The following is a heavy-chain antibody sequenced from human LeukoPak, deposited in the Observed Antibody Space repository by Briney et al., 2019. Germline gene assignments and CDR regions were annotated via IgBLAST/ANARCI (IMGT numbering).Heavy chain of an antibody. D-gene: IGHD3-16*01. V-gene: IGHV3-33*01. J-gene: IGHJ4*02. Sequence: GGSLRLSWAASGFSFSGEAIHWVRQAPGKGLEWVALIWSDGSQTKYAGSVKGRFTVSRDNSKKTAFLQMSGLTVEDTAVYSRAGAAGLGNYLIDYWGQGTLVTVSS. CDR2: IWSDGSQT. CDR1: GFSFSGEA. CDR3: AGAAGLGNYLIDY.